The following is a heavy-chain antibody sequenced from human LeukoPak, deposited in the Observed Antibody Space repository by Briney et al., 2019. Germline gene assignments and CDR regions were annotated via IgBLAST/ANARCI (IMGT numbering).Heavy chain of an antibody. J-gene: IGHJ6*03. CDR3: ARDSGSSGWYSGYSYYYYYMDV. CDR2: INPNSGGT. D-gene: IGHD6-19*01. Sequence: ASVKVSCKASGYTFTGYYIHWVRQAPGQGLEWMGWINPNSGGTNYAQKFQGRVTMTRDTSTSTAYMELSRLRSDDTAVDYCARDSGSSGWYSGYSYYYYYMDVWGKGTTVTVS. V-gene: IGHV1-2*02. CDR1: GYTFTGYY.